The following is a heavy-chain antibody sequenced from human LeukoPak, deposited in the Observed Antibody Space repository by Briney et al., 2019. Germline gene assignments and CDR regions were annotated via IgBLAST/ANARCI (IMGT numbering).Heavy chain of an antibody. J-gene: IGHJ1*01. CDR2: IYHSGST. CDR1: GGSISSGGYY. D-gene: IGHD4-17*01. Sequence: SETLSLTCTVSGGSISSGGYYWSWIRQHPGKGLEWIGYIYHSGSTYYNPSLKSRVTISVDTSKNQFSLKLSSVTAADTAVYYCARGDNDYGDYEYFQHWGQGTLVTVSS. V-gene: IGHV4-31*03. CDR3: ARGDNDYGDYEYFQH.